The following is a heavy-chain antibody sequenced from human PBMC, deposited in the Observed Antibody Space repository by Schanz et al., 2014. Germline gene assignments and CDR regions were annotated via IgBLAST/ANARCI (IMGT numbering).Heavy chain of an antibody. Sequence: EVQLLESGGTLVRPGGSLRLSCAASGFTFSTYAMSWVRQAPGKGLEWVSLISDSGDTAYYADSVKGRFTISRDNFKGALYLQMSSLRAEDTAVYYCAKSLESCPGGRCSRGYFDYWGQGTLVTVSS. J-gene: IGHJ4*02. V-gene: IGHV3-23*01. CDR2: ISDSGDTA. CDR3: AKSLESCPGGRCSRGYFDY. D-gene: IGHD2-8*02. CDR1: GFTFSTYA.